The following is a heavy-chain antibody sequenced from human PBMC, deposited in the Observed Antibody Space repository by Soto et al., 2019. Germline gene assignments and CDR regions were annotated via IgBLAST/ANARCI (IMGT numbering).Heavy chain of an antibody. D-gene: IGHD3-16*01. J-gene: IGHJ4*02. V-gene: IGHV4-61*01. CDR1: DGSVNSGNYY. Sequence: PSETLSLTCTVSDGSVNSGNYYWGWIRQPPGRGLEWIGHIYYIGATNYNPSLKSRVAISVDTSKNQFSLKVNSVTAADTAVYFCAREEKQLSRYGGDFDYWGQGIQVTVSS. CDR2: IYYIGAT. CDR3: AREEKQLSRYGGDFDY.